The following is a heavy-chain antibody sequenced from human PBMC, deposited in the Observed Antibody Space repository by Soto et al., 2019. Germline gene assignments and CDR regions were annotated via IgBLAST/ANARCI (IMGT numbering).Heavy chain of an antibody. J-gene: IGHJ4*02. V-gene: IGHV3-72*01. CDR3: VRAMYYTHSSGYTPCFDY. Sequence: GGSLRLSCAASGFSLSDHYIDWVRQAPGKSLEWVGRSRDKAQGYSTEYAASVKGRFTTSRDDSKNSVLLQMNSLKTEDTAVYYCVRAMYYTHSSGYTPCFDYWGQGTLVTVSS. CDR2: SRDKAQGYST. CDR1: GFSLSDHY. D-gene: IGHD3-22*01.